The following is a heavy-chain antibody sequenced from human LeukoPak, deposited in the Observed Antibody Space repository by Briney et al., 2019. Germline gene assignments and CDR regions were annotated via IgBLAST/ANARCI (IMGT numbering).Heavy chain of an antibody. D-gene: IGHD3-9*01. J-gene: IGHJ3*02. V-gene: IGHV3-21*01. CDR3: ARASSKQLAGYLPDGFDI. CDR2: ISSSGTYV. CDR1: GFTFSDYY. Sequence: PGGSLRLSCAASGFTFSDYYMSWVRQAPGKGLEGVSSISSSGTYVYYADSVKGRFTISRDNAKNSLSLQMNSLRADDAAVYYCARASSKQLAGYLPDGFDIWGQGTMVTVSS.